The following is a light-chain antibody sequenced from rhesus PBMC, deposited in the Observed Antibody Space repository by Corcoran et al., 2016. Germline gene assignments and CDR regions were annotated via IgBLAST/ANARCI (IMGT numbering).Light chain of an antibody. CDR1: QSISSW. V-gene: IGKV1-22*01. CDR2: KAS. Sequence: DIQMTQSPSSLSASVGDTVAITCRASQSISSWLDWYQQKPGKAPKLLIYKASSLQSGVPSRFSGSGSWTDFTLTISSLQPEDSATYYCLQYNSVPPTFGHGTKVEIK. J-gene: IGKJ1*01. CDR3: LQYNSVPPT.